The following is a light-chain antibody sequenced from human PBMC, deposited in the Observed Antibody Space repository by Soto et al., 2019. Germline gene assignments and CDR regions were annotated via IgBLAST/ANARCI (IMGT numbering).Light chain of an antibody. J-gene: IGKJ3*01. CDR3: QQRSNWPFT. CDR2: DAS. Sequence: EIVLTQSPATLSLCPGERATLSCRASQSVSSYLAWYQQKPGQAPRLLIYDASNRATGIPARFSGSGSGTDFTLTISSLEPEDFAVYYCQQRSNWPFTCGPGTKVDIK. CDR1: QSVSSY. V-gene: IGKV3-11*01.